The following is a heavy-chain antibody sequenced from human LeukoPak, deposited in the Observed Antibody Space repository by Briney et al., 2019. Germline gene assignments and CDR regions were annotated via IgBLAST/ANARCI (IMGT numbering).Heavy chain of an antibody. J-gene: IGHJ5*02. CDR2: INPNSGGT. D-gene: IGHD2-2*01. Sequence: ASVKVSCKASGYTFTGYYMHWVRRAPGQGLEWMGWINPNSGGTNYAQKFQGWVTMTRDTSISTAYMELSRLRSDDTAVYYCARGIGYCSSTSCPNWFDPWGQGTLVTVSS. CDR3: ARGIGYCSSTSCPNWFDP. V-gene: IGHV1-2*04. CDR1: GYTFTGYY.